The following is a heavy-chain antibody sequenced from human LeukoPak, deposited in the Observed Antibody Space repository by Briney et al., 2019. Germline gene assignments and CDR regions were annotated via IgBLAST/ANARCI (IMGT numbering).Heavy chain of an antibody. V-gene: IGHV4-59*08. CDR2: IYYSGST. J-gene: IGHJ4*02. D-gene: IGHD6-13*01. CDR1: GGSISSYY. CDR3: ARHGAMKYSSSWYGNYFDY. Sequence: SETLSLTCTVSGGSISSYYWSWLRQPPGKGLEWIGYIYYSGSTNYNPSLKSRVTISVDTSKNQFSLKLSSVTAAGTAVYYCARHGAMKYSSSWYGNYFDYWGQGTLDTVSS.